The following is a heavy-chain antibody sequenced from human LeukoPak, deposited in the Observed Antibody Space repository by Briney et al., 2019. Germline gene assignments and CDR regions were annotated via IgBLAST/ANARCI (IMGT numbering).Heavy chain of an antibody. D-gene: IGHD6-13*01. CDR3: GKDVTKGSSWFYGMDV. CDR1: GFTFSGYF. V-gene: IGHV3-9*01. CDR2: ISWNSGSV. Sequence: PGKSLRLSCAASGFTFSGYFMHWVRQAPGKGLEWVSGISWNSGSVGYADSVKGRFTISRDNAKNSLYLQMNSLRAEDTALYYCGKDVTKGSSWFYGMDVWGQGTTVTVFS. J-gene: IGHJ6*02.